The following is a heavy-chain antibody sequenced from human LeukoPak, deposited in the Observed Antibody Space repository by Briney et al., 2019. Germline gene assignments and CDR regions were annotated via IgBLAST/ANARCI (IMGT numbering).Heavy chain of an antibody. CDR1: GFTFSSYS. J-gene: IGHJ5*02. V-gene: IGHV3-21*01. D-gene: IGHD6-13*01. CDR3: AREGASSSWFSDWFDP. Sequence: GGSLRLSCAASGFTFSSYSMNWVRQAPGKGLEWVSSISSSSSYIYYADSVKGRFTISRDNAKNSLYLQMNSLRAEDTVVYYCAREGASSSWFSDWFDPWGQGTLVTVSS. CDR2: ISSSSSYI.